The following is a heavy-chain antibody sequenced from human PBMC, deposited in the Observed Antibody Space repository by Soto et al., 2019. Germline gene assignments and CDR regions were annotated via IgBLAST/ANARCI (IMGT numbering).Heavy chain of an antibody. CDR3: ARVRSSPSLDP. Sequence: QVQLVQSGAEVRKPGSSVKVSCKISGGTFTNYVISWLRQAPGQGLEWMGGLIPIFGAANLAQKFQGRVTITADESTRKVNRELRSHTSEYTAVCYCARVRSSPSLDPWGQGTLVTVSS. CDR2: LIPIFGAA. CDR1: GGTFTNYV. J-gene: IGHJ5*02. V-gene: IGHV1-69*01. D-gene: IGHD6-6*01.